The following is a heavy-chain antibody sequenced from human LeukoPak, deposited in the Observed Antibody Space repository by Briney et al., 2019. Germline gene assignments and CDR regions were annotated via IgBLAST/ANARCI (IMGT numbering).Heavy chain of an antibody. J-gene: IGHJ4*02. D-gene: IGHD4-23*01. V-gene: IGHV1-69*01. CDR1: GGTFSSYA. CDR2: IIPIFGTA. Sequence: ASVKVSCKASGGTFSSYAISWVRQAPGQGLEWMGGIIPIFGTANYAQKFQGRVTITADESTSTAYMELSSLRSEDTAVYYCARGPWDYGGNPFDYWGQGTLVTASS. CDR3: ARGPWDYGGNPFDY.